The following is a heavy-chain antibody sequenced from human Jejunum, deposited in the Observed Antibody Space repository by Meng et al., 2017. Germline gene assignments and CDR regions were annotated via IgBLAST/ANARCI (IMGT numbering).Heavy chain of an antibody. CDR3: ARDFSYNETYWWFDP. Sequence: GESLKISCKASGYTFSTHYMHWVRQAPGQGLEWMGVINPGGSTIIYAQQFQGRLTMTTDTSTSTVYMELSSLRSDDTAVYYCARDFSYNETYWWFDPWGQGTLVTVSS. D-gene: IGHD2-8*02. V-gene: IGHV1-46*01. J-gene: IGHJ5*02. CDR2: INPGGSTI. CDR1: GYTFSTHY.